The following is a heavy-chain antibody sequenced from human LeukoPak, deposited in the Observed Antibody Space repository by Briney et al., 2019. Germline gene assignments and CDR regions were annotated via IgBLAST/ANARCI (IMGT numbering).Heavy chain of an antibody. Sequence: GGSPRLSCAASGFTFSNYAMSWVRQAPGKGLEWVAVISYDGSNKYYADSVKGRFTISRDNSKNTLYLQMNSLRAEDTAVYYCAKGPYYDFWSGYYDAFDIWGQGTMVTVSS. CDR3: AKGPYYDFWSGYYDAFDI. J-gene: IGHJ3*02. V-gene: IGHV3-30*18. D-gene: IGHD3-3*01. CDR2: ISYDGSNK. CDR1: GFTFSNYA.